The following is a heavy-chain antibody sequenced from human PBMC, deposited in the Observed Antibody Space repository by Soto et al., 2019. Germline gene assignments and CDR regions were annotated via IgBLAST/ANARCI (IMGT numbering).Heavy chain of an antibody. D-gene: IGHD4-17*01. J-gene: IGHJ5*02. CDR2: FDPEDGET. Sequence: ASVKVTCKVSGCTLTELSMHWVRQAPGKGLEWMGGFDPEDGETIYAQKFQGRVTMTEDTSTDTAYMELSSLRSEDTAVYYCATISPRVKVTTSCCYFDLWGHGTLVTVSS. V-gene: IGHV1-24*01. CDR1: GCTLTELS. CDR3: ATISPRVKVTTSCCYFDL.